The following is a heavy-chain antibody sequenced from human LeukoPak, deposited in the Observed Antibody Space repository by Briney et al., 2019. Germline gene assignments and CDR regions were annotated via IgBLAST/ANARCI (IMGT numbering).Heavy chain of an antibody. V-gene: IGHV1-2*02. D-gene: IGHD3-10*01. CDR2: INPNSGGT. CDR1: GYTFTGYY. J-gene: IGHJ4*02. CDR3: ARVGYYGSGSYYNPYDY. Sequence: ASVKVSCKASGYTFTGYYMHWVRQAPGQGLEWMGWINPNSGGTNYAQKFQGRVTMTRDTPISTAYMELSRLRSDDTAVYYCARVGYYGSGSYYNPYDYWGQGTLVTVSS.